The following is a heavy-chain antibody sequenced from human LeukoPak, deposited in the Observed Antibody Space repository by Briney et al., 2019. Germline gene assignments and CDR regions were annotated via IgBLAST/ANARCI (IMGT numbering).Heavy chain of an antibody. CDR2: IYYSGST. V-gene: IGHV4-39*07. CDR1: GGSISSSSYY. J-gene: IGHJ6*03. Sequence: PSETLSLTCTVSGGSISSSSYYWGWIRQPPGKGLEWIGSIYYSGSTYYNPSLKSRVTISVDTSKNQFSLKLSSVTAADTAVYYCARTEHFWSGSSSAWLGYYYYYMDVWGKGTTVTVSS. D-gene: IGHD3-3*02. CDR3: ARTEHFWSGSSSAWLGYYYYYMDV.